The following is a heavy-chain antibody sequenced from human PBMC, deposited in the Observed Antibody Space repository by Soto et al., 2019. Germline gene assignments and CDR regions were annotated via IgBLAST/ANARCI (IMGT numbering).Heavy chain of an antibody. CDR2: ISLYSDGT. D-gene: IGHD2-2*01. CDR3: ARVVPGAEAWFGP. CDR1: GYTFSNYG. J-gene: IGHJ5*02. V-gene: IGHV1-18*01. Sequence: ASVKVSYKTSGYTFSNYGITWVRQAPGQPLEWLGWISLYSDGTNYAQKFQGRVSMTTDTSTTTAYMELRSLRSDDTAVYYCARVVPGAEAWFGPWGQGTLVTVSS.